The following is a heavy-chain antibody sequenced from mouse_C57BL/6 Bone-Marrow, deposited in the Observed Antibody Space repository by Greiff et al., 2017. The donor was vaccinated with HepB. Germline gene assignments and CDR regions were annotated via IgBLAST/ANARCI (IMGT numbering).Heavy chain of an antibody. D-gene: IGHD2-12*01. Sequence: EVKLQESGPGLVKPSQSLSLTCSVTGYSITSGYYWNWIRQFPGNKLEWMGYISYDGSNNYNPSLKNRISITRDTSKNQFFLKLNSVTTEDTATYYCARGTTSNWGQGTLVTVSA. CDR3: ARGTTSN. CDR1: GYSITSGYY. J-gene: IGHJ3*01. V-gene: IGHV3-6*01. CDR2: ISYDGSN.